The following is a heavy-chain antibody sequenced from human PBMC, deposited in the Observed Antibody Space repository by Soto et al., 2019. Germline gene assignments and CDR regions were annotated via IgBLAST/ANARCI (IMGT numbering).Heavy chain of an antibody. D-gene: IGHD2-15*01. J-gene: IGHJ3*02. Sequence: SVKVSCKASGLTFTSFAMQWVRQSRGKRLEWIGWIVVGSGNTNYAQKFQERVTITRDMSTSTAYMELSSLRSEDTAVYYCAADQSTDELNCRDGSCYSVRRAFDIRGQGTMVTVS. CDR1: GLTFTSFA. CDR3: AADQSTDELNCRDGSCYSVRRAFDI. CDR2: IVVGSGNT. V-gene: IGHV1-58*02.